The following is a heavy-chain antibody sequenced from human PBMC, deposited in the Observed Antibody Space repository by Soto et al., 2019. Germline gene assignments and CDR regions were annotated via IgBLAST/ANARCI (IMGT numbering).Heavy chain of an antibody. Sequence: SVKVSCKASGGTFSSYAISWVRQAPGQGLEWMGGIIPIFGTANYAQKFQGRVTITADESTSTAYMELSSLRSEDTAVYYCARDRGCSGGSCYSPWFDPWGQGTLVTVSS. CDR3: ARDRGCSGGSCYSPWFDP. J-gene: IGHJ5*02. CDR2: IIPIFGTA. D-gene: IGHD2-15*01. V-gene: IGHV1-69*13. CDR1: GGTFSSYA.